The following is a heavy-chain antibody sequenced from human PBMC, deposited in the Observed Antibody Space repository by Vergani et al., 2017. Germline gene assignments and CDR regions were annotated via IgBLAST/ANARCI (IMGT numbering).Heavy chain of an antibody. CDR1: GGTFSSYA. CDR3: ARAELEKWLVAGPWFDP. CDR2: IIPIFGTA. J-gene: IGHJ5*02. D-gene: IGHD6-19*01. V-gene: IGHV1-69*13. Sequence: QVQLVQSGAEVKKPGSSVKVSCKASGGTFSSYAISWVRQAPGQGLEWMGRIIPIFGTANYAQKFQGRVTITADESTSTAYMELSSLGAEDTAMYYCARAELEKWLVAGPWFDPWGQGTLVSVSS.